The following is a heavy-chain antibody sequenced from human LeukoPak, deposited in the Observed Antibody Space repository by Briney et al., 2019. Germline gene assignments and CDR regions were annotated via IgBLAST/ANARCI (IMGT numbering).Heavy chain of an antibody. CDR3: VKDFGQTTAAIAY. V-gene: IGHV3-9*01. CDR1: AFPFDDYA. CDR2: IRCSTDSV. J-gene: IGHJ4*02. Sequence: GKSLRLSCPASAFPFDDYAMHRDRQPQGNGLEWDSGIRCSTDSVAHADSVRGRCTTPRYKPKNSLCLQMNSLRAEDTALYYCVKDFGQTTAAIAYWGQGTLVTVSS. D-gene: IGHD2-2*01.